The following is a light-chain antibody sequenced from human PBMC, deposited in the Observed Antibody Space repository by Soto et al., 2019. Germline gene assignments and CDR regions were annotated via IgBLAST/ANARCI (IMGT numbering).Light chain of an antibody. J-gene: IGKJ3*01. Sequence: EIVLTQSPGTLSGSPGERATLSCRASQVVVTAYIHWYQHKPGQAPRLLISGASTRASGIPDRFSGSGVGTAFTLTTNRLEPEDCAVYYCLLFRGSPTFGPGSRVHI. CDR3: LLFRGSPT. CDR2: GAS. CDR1: QVVVTAY. V-gene: IGKV3-20*01.